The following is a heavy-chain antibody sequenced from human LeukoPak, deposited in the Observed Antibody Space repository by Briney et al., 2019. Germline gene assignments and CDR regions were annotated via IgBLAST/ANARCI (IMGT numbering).Heavy chain of an antibody. J-gene: IGHJ3*02. CDR3: ARGGVGARDQDAFDI. CDR1: GYTFTGYY. Sequence: ASVKVSCKASGYTFTGYYMHWVRQAPGQGLEWMGWINPNSGGTNYAQKFQGRVTMTRDTSISTAYMELSSLRSEDTAVYYCARGGVGARDQDAFDIWGQGTMVTVSS. V-gene: IGHV1-2*02. CDR2: INPNSGGT. D-gene: IGHD1-26*01.